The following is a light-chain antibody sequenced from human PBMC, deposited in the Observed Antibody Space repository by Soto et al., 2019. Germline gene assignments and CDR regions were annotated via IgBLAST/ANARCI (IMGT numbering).Light chain of an antibody. CDR3: SSYTSASTLLYL. J-gene: IGLJ1*01. CDR1: SSDVGGYNY. V-gene: IGLV2-14*01. CDR2: GVT. Sequence: QSVLTQPASVSGSPGQSITISCTGTSSDVGGYNYVSWYQQHPGIAPKLLIYGVTNRPSGVSTRFSGSKSGNTASLTISGLQAEDEAYYRCSSYTSASTLLYLFGSGTKLTAL.